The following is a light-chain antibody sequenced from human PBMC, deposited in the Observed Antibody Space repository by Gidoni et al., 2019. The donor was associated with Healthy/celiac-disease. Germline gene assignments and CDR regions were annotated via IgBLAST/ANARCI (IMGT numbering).Light chain of an antibody. J-gene: IGLJ2*01. Sequence: SYELTQPPSVSVSTGQTASITCSGDKLGDKYACWCQQKPGQYPVLVIYQDSQRPSGIPERFSGSNSGNTATLTISGTQAMDEAYYYCQAWDSSILFGGGTKLTVL. CDR3: QAWDSSIL. V-gene: IGLV3-1*01. CDR1: KLGDKY. CDR2: QDS.